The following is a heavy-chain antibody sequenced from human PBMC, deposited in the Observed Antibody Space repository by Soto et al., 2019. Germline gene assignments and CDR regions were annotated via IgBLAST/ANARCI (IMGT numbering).Heavy chain of an antibody. CDR3: ARAEVAVAGSGWFDA. CDR2: IFYSGST. CDR1: GDSITSGDYY. J-gene: IGHJ5*01. Sequence: ASETLSLTCTVSGDSITSGDYYWSWVRQPPGKGLEWIGYIFYSGSTYYKASLKSRVTISLDMSRNQFSLKLTSVTAVDTAVYYCARAEVAVAGSGWFDAWGHGTLVTVSS. D-gene: IGHD6-19*01. V-gene: IGHV4-30-4*01.